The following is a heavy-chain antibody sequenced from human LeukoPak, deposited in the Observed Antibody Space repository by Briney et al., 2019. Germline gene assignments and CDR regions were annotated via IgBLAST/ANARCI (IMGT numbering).Heavy chain of an antibody. V-gene: IGHV4-59*01. CDR1: GGSISSYY. J-gene: IGHJ5*02. Sequence: PSETLSLTCTVSGGSISSYYWSWIRQPPGKGLEYIGYIYYSGSTNYNPSLKSRLTISVDTSKNQFSLKLSSVTAADTAVYYCARDVDVGSWFDPWGQGTLVTVSS. CDR2: IYYSGST. D-gene: IGHD2-15*01. CDR3: ARDVDVGSWFDP.